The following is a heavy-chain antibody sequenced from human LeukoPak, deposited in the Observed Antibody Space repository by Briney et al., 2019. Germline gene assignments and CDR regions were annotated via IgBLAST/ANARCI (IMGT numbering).Heavy chain of an antibody. V-gene: IGHV4-34*01. J-gene: IGHJ4*02. CDR2: INHRGST. CDR1: GGSFSGYY. CDR3: ARVGDFWSGSYFDY. D-gene: IGHD3-3*01. Sequence: PSETLSLTCAVYGGSFSGYYWSWIRQPPGKGLEWIGEINHRGSTNYNPSLKSRVTISVDTSKNQFSLKLSSVTAADTAVYYCARVGDFWSGSYFDYWGQGTLVTVSS.